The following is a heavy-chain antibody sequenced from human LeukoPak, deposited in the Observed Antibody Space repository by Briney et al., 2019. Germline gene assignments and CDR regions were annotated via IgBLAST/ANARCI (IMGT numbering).Heavy chain of an antibody. V-gene: IGHV1-2*06. CDR2: INPNSGGT. Sequence: ASVKVSCKASGYTFTGYYMHWVRQAPGQGLEWMGRINPNSGGTNYAQKFQGRVTMTRDTSISTAYMELSRLRSDDTAVCYCARDLGYYDSSGVGKNYYYYYMDVWGKGTTVTVSS. J-gene: IGHJ6*03. D-gene: IGHD3-22*01. CDR1: GYTFTGYY. CDR3: ARDLGYYDSSGVGKNYYYYYMDV.